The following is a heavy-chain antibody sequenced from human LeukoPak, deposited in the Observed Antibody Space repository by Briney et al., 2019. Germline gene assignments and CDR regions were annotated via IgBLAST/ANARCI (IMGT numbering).Heavy chain of an antibody. Sequence: PGGSLRLSCAASGFTFSNSAMSWVRQAPGKGLEWVSSITDSGDGTYYADSVKGRFTISRDDSKNTLYLQMNSLRAEDTAVYYCAKEHGWDHTVRDYWGQGTLVTVSS. J-gene: IGHJ4*02. V-gene: IGHV3-23*01. CDR3: AKEHGWDHTVRDY. CDR2: ITDSGDGT. CDR1: GFTFSNSA. D-gene: IGHD3-16*01.